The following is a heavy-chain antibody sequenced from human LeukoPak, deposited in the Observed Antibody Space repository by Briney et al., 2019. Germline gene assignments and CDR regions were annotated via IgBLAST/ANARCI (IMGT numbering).Heavy chain of an antibody. D-gene: IGHD2-8*01. J-gene: IGHJ5*02. CDR3: ARRACSNGVCYLRDPNWFDP. V-gene: IGHV5-51*01. CDR1: GYSFTNYW. Sequence: GESLKISCKGSGYSFTNYWIGWVRQMPGKGLEWMGIIYPSDSDIRYSPSFQGQVTISADKAISTAYLQWSSLKASDTAMYYCARRACSNGVCYLRDPNWFDPWGQGTLVTVSS. CDR2: IYPSDSDI.